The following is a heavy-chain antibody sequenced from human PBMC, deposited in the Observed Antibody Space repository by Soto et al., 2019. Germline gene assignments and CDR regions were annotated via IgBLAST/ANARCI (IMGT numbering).Heavy chain of an antibody. V-gene: IGHV4-31*03. D-gene: IGHD5-18*01. CDR1: GVSISTGDYY. J-gene: IGHJ6*02. CDR3: AREGYSYNGMDV. Sequence: QVQLQESGPGLVKPSQTLSLTCTVSGVSISTGDYYWSWIRQHPGKGLEWIGYIYYSGSSYYNPFLHGRVTHSFDTSKNQFSLKLTSVTAADTAVYYCAREGYSYNGMDVWGQGTTVTVSS. CDR2: IYYSGSS.